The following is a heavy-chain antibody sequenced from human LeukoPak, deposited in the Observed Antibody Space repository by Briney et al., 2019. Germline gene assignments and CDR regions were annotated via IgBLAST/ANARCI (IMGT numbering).Heavy chain of an antibody. D-gene: IGHD6-19*01. CDR1: GFTFSSYA. Sequence: GGSLRLSCAASGFTFSSYAMHWVRQAPAKGLEWVPVISYDGSNKYYGDSVKGRFTISRDNSKNTLYLQMNSLRAEDTAVYYCARGWAVAGNDAFDIWGQGTMVTVSS. CDR2: ISYDGSNK. CDR3: ARGWAVAGNDAFDI. J-gene: IGHJ3*02. V-gene: IGHV3-30-3*01.